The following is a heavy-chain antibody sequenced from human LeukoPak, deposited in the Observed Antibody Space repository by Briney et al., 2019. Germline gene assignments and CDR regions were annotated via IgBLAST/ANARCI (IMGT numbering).Heavy chain of an antibody. D-gene: IGHD3-10*01. J-gene: IGHJ3*02. CDR1: GFTFDDYA. Sequence: GGSLRLSCAASGFTFDDYAMHWVRQAPGKGLEWASGISWNSGSIGYADSVKGRFTISRDNSKNTLYLQMGSLRAEDMAVYYCATVLLWFGELDSAFDMWGQGTMVTVSS. CDR2: ISWNSGSI. V-gene: IGHV3-9*03. CDR3: ATVLLWFGELDSAFDM.